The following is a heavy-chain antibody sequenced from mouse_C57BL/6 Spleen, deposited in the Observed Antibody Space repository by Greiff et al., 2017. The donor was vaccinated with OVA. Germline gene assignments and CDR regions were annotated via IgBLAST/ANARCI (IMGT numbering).Heavy chain of an antibody. V-gene: IGHV2-6-1*01. CDR2: IWSDGST. CDR3: ARHDEDYYAMDY. CDR1: GFSLTSYG. J-gene: IGHJ4*01. Sequence: VQLQESGPGLVAPSQSLSITCTVSGFSLTSYGVHWVRQPPGHGLEWLVVIWSDGSTTYNSALKSRLSISKDNSKSQVFLKMNSLQTDDTAMDYCARHDEDYYAMDYWGQGTSVTVSS.